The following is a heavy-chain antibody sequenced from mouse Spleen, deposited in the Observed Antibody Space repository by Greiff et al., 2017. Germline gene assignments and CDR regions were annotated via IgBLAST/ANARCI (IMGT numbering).Heavy chain of an antibody. Sequence: QVQLKQPGAELVKPGASVKLSCKASGYTFTSYWMHWVKQRPGRGLEWIGRIDPNSGGTKYNEKFKSKATLTVDKPSSTAYMQLSSLTSEVSAVYFCSRCDSYAVDFDYWGQGTALTASS. CDR3: SRCDSYAVDFDY. CDR2: IDPNSGGT. CDR1: GYTFTSYW. V-gene: IGHV1-72*01. D-gene: IGHD2-12*01. J-gene: IGHJ2*01.